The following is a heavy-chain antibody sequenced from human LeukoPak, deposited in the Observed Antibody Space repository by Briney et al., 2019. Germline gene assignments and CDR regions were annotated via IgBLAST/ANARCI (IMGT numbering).Heavy chain of an antibody. J-gene: IGHJ6*03. D-gene: IGHD5-12*01. CDR1: GGSISSYY. Sequence: TETLSLTCTVSGGSISSYYWSWIRQPPGKGLEWIGYIYTSGSTNYNPSLKSRVTISVDTSKNQFSLKLSSVTAADTAVYYCARNRGYDDSYYYYYMDVWGKGTTVTVSS. CDR2: IYTSGST. CDR3: ARNRGYDDSYYYYYMDV. V-gene: IGHV4-4*09.